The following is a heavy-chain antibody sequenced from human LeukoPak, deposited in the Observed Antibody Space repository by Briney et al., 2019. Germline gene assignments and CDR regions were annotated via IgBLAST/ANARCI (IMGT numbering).Heavy chain of an antibody. CDR3: ARKPYCSSASCYCDY. CDR1: GFTFSNYA. D-gene: IGHD2-2*01. CDR2: ISGSGGST. V-gene: IGHV3-23*01. J-gene: IGHJ4*02. Sequence: PGGSLRLSCAASGFTFSNYAMSWVRQAPGKGLEWVSTISGSGGSTYYADSVKGRFTISRDNSKNTLYLQVNSLRAEDTAMYFCARKPYCSSASCYCDYWGQGALVTVSS.